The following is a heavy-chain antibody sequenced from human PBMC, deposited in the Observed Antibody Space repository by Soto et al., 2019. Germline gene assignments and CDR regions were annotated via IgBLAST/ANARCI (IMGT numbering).Heavy chain of an antibody. V-gene: IGHV1-3*01. CDR1: GYTFTSYA. D-gene: IGHD3-9*01. J-gene: IGHJ3*02. CDR2: INAGNGNT. Sequence: QVQLVQSGAEVKKPGASVKVSCKASGYTFTSYAMHWVRQAPGQRLEWMGWINAGNGNTKYSQKFQGRVTITRDTSASTAYMELSSLRSEDTAVYYCARDLKPGLRYFDWFLVDAFDIWGQGTMVTVSS. CDR3: ARDLKPGLRYFDWFLVDAFDI.